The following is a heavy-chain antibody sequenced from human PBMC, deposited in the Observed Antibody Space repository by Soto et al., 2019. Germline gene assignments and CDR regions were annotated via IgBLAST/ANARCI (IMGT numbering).Heavy chain of an antibody. D-gene: IGHD3-22*01. Sequence: QVQLVESGGGVVQPGRSLTVSCAASGFTFSNYGMHWVRQAPDKGLEWVAVIWYDGSRKYYADSVKGRFTISRDDSKKTLYLETNSLRVDDTAVYYWLREDGFRDSTAPWGQGTLVTVSS. J-gene: IGHJ5*02. CDR1: GFTFSNYG. CDR3: LREDGFRDSTAP. V-gene: IGHV3-33*01. CDR2: IWYDGSRK.